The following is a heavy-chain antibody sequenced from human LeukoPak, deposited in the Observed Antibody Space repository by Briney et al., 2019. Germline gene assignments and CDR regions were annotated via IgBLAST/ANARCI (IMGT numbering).Heavy chain of an antibody. Sequence: GASVKVSCKASGYTFTSYGISWVRQAPGQGLEWMGWISAYNGNTNYAQKLQGRVTMTTDTFTSTAYMELRSLRSDDTAIYYCARDQGSYYYDSSDYFFGRDAFDVWGQGTLVTVSS. J-gene: IGHJ3*01. D-gene: IGHD3-22*01. V-gene: IGHV1-18*01. CDR1: GYTFTSYG. CDR2: ISAYNGNT. CDR3: ARDQGSYYYDSSDYFFGRDAFDV.